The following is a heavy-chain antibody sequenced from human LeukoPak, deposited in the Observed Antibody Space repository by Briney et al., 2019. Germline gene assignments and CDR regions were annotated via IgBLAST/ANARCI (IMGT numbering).Heavy chain of an antibody. D-gene: IGHD3-16*02. CDR2: ISYDETKK. CDR3: AKDHDYVWGSYRYPEY. CDR1: GFTFSRNG. J-gene: IGHJ4*02. Sequence: GRSLTLSCAASGFTFSRNGMHWVRQAPGKGLDGVAVISYDETKKYYADSVKGRFTISRDKSKNTLYLQMNSLRVEDTAVYYCAKDHDYVWGSYRYPEYWGQGTLVTVSS. V-gene: IGHV3-30*18.